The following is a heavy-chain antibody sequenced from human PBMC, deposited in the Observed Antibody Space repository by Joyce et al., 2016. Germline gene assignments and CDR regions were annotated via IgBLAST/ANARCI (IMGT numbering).Heavy chain of an antibody. CDR3: ARGRVVHFPSGVSDREVDC. D-gene: IGHD2-15*01. CDR2: TYYRSKWYN. J-gene: IGHJ4*02. V-gene: IGHV6-1*01. Sequence: QVQLQQSGPGLVKPSQTLSLTCAISGDSVSSNNAAWNWSRQSPSRGLEWLGRTYYRSKWYNDYAISVKRRITINADTSKNQFSLQLDSVTPDDTAIYFCARGRVVHFPSGVSDREVDCWGQGTLVTVSS. CDR1: GDSVSSNNAA.